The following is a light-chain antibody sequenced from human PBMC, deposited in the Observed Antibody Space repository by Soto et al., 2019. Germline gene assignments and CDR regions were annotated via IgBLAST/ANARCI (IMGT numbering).Light chain of an antibody. CDR3: QQYGSSPQT. CDR2: GAS. J-gene: IGKJ2*01. CDR1: QSVSSSY. Sequence: EIVLTQSPGTLSLSPGERATLSCRASQSVSSSYFAWYQQKPGQAPRLLIYGASSRATGIPDRFSGSGSGTDFTLTISRLEPEDFAVSYCQQYGSSPQTFGQGTKLEIK. V-gene: IGKV3-20*01.